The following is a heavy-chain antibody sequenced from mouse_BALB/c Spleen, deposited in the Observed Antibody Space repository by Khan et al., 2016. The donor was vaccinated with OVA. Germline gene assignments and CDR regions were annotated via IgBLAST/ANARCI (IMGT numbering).Heavy chain of an antibody. CDR1: GYTFTDFS. V-gene: IGHV1S137*01. CDR2: ISTYYGDA. CDR3: ARGAGGDRFLY. D-gene: IGHD3-2*01. Sequence: VELVESGAELVRPGVSVKISCKGSGYTFTDFSMPWVKHRHAMSLEWIGVISTYYGDADYNQKFKYKSTMTVDKSSNTAYMDLARLKSEGSAIYYCARGAGGDRFLYWGQGTLVTVSA. J-gene: IGHJ3*01.